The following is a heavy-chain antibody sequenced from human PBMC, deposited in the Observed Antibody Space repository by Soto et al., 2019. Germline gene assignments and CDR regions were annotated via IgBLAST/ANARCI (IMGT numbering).Heavy chain of an antibody. CDR3: ATEPLSYYDSSGYYPPDY. CDR2: FDPEDGET. Sequence: ASVKVSCKVSGYTLTELSMHWVRQAPGKGLEWMGGFDPEDGETIYAQKFQGRVTMTEDTSTDTAYMELSSLRSEDTAVYYCATEPLSYYDSSGYYPPDYWGQGTLVTVSS. J-gene: IGHJ4*02. V-gene: IGHV1-24*01. D-gene: IGHD3-22*01. CDR1: GYTLTELS.